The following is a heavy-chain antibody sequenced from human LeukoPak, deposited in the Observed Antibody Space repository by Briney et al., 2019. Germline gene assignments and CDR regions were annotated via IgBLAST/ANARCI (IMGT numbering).Heavy chain of an antibody. Sequence: GGSLRLSCAASGFTFSSYWMSWVRQAPGKGLEWVANIKQDGSEKYYVDSVKGRFTISRDNAKNSLYLQMNSLRADDTAVYYCAKSYRSGWYRGVIDYWGQGTPVTVSS. CDR3: AKSYRSGWYRGVIDY. D-gene: IGHD6-13*01. J-gene: IGHJ4*02. V-gene: IGHV3-7*01. CDR2: IKQDGSEK. CDR1: GFTFSSYW.